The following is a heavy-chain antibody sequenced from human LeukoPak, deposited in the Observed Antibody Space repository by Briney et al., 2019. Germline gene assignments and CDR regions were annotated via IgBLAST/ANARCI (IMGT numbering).Heavy chain of an antibody. CDR2: IWYDGSNK. CDR1: GFTLSTYG. Sequence: PGGSLRLSCVASGFTLSTYGMHWVRQAPGKGLEWVAVIWYDGSNKYHADSVKGRFTISRDNPKNTLYLQMNSLRAEDTALYYCARILVGATSFDYWGQGTLVTVSS. J-gene: IGHJ4*02. V-gene: IGHV3-33*01. D-gene: IGHD1-26*01. CDR3: ARILVGATSFDY.